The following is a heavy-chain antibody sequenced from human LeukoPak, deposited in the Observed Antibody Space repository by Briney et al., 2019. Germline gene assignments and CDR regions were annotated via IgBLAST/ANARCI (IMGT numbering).Heavy chain of an antibody. CDR1: GGSISSSSYY. CDR2: IYYSGST. J-gene: IGHJ4*02. Sequence: KSSETLSPTCTVSGGSISSSSYYWGWIRQPPGKGLEWIGSIYYSGSTYYNPSLKSRVTISVDTSKNQFSLKLSSVTAADTAVYYCARLQWELLRDWGQGTLVTVSS. V-gene: IGHV4-39*01. D-gene: IGHD1-26*01. CDR3: ARLQWELLRD.